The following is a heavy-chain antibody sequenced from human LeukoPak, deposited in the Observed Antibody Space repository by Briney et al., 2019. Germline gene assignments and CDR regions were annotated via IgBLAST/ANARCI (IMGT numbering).Heavy chain of an antibody. CDR2: IFPGDSDT. J-gene: IGHJ4*02. V-gene: IGHV5-51*01. CDR3: AREGYGGNRAYDY. Sequence: GESLKISCKGSGYSFASHWIGWVRQMPGKGLEWMGIIFPGDSDTRYSPSFQGQVTMSADESISTAYLQWSRLKASDTGMYYCAREGYGGNRAYDYWGQGTLVTVSS. CDR1: GYSFASHW. D-gene: IGHD4-23*01.